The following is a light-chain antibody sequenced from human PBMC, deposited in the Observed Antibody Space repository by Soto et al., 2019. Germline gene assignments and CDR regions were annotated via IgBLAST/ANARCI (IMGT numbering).Light chain of an antibody. CDR2: KAS. Sequence: IQMTQSHSTLSASVGDRVTITWRASQSISSWLAWYQQKPGKAPKLLIYKASSLESGVPSRFSGSGSGTEFTLTISSLQPDDFATYYCQQYNSYPTFGQGTKVEIK. V-gene: IGKV1-5*03. CDR3: QQYNSYPT. J-gene: IGKJ1*01. CDR1: QSISSW.